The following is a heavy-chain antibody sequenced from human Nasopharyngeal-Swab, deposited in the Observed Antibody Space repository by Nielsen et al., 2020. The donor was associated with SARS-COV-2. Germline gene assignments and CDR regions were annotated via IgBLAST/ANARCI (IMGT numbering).Heavy chain of an antibody. D-gene: IGHD5-24*01. CDR1: GFTFSNHA. CDR3: ALTPPLGVGYNLLSLGLEY. CDR2: VSGSSGST. V-gene: IGHV3-23*01. J-gene: IGHJ4*02. Sequence: GGSLRLFCAASGFTFSNHATSWVRQAPGKGLEWVSAVSGSSGSTFYSDSVKGRFTISRDNSRNTVFLQMNSLRAEDTAVYYCALTPPLGVGYNLLSLGLEYWGQGTRVAVSS.